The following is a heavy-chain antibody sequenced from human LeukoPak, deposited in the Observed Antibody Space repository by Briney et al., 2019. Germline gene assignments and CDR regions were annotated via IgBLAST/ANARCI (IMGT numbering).Heavy chain of an antibody. D-gene: IGHD1-26*01. CDR2: IYYSGST. Sequence: SETLSLTCTVSGGSISSYYWSWIRQPPGKGLEWIGYIYYSGSTNYNPSLKSRVTISVDTSKNQFSLKLSSVTAADTAVYYCARHLGGSLQMFDYWGQGTLVTVSS. J-gene: IGHJ4*02. CDR1: GGSISSYY. V-gene: IGHV4-59*08. CDR3: ARHLGGSLQMFDY.